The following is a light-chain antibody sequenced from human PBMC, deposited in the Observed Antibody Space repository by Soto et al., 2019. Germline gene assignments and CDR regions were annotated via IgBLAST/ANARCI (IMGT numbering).Light chain of an antibody. Sequence: QSALTQPASVSGSPGQSITISCTGTTSDVGGYNYVSWHQKHPGKAPKLMIYDVINRPSGVSNRFSGSKSDNTASLTISGLQAEDEADYYCTSYTSSGTHVFGSGTKVTVL. CDR3: TSYTSSGTHV. V-gene: IGLV2-14*01. CDR1: TSDVGGYNY. J-gene: IGLJ1*01. CDR2: DVI.